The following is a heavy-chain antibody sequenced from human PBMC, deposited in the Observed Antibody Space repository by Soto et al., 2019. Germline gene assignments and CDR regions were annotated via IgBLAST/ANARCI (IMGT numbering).Heavy chain of an antibody. CDR2: IYWDDDK. CDR3: AHTTGTTAFDY. J-gene: IGHJ4*02. D-gene: IGHD4-17*01. CDR1: GFSLSTSGVG. Sequence: QITLKESGPTLVKPTQTLTLTCTFSGFSLSTSGVGVGWSRQPPGKALEWLSLIYWDDDKRYSPSLKSRLTITKDTSKNQVVLTMTTMDPVDTATYYCAHTTGTTAFDYWGQGTLVTVSS. V-gene: IGHV2-5*02.